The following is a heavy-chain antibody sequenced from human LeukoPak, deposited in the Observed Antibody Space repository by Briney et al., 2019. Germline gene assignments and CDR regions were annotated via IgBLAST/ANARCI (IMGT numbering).Heavy chain of an antibody. Sequence: PGGSLRLSCATSGFTLSDYYMNWVRQAPGKGLEWVAVISYDGSNKYYADSVKGRFTISRDNSKNTLYLQMNSLRAEDTAVYYCARDGGYCSSTSCYSYFDYWGQGTLVTVSS. CDR3: ARDGGYCSSTSCYSYFDY. J-gene: IGHJ4*02. CDR1: GFTLSDYY. D-gene: IGHD2-2*01. CDR2: ISYDGSNK. V-gene: IGHV3-30-3*01.